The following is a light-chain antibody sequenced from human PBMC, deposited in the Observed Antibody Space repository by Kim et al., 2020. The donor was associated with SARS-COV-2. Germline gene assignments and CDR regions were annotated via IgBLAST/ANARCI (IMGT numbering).Light chain of an antibody. J-gene: IGLJ3*02. CDR3: QVWDSSSDHRV. CDR2: YDS. Sequence: ARGKTARMNCGGNNMGSKSVQWYQEKPGQATVLVIYYDSDRHSGIPERFCGSNSGNTATLNISRVEAGDEADYYCQVWDSSSDHRVFGGGTQLTVL. CDR1: NMGSKS. V-gene: IGLV3-21*04.